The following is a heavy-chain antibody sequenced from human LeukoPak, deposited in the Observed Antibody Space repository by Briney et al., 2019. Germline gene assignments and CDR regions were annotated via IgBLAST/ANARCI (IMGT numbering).Heavy chain of an antibody. Sequence: PSETLSLTCSVSGDSNSFYYWSWIRQPPGKGLEWIGEINHDGSTYYNPSLRSRVTISVDTSKNQFSLKLNSVTAADTAVYYCARTDYGDYYYVMAVWGQGTTVTVSS. D-gene: IGHD4-17*01. CDR1: GDSNSFYY. J-gene: IGHJ6*02. V-gene: IGHV4-34*01. CDR3: ARTDYGDYYYVMAV. CDR2: INHDGST.